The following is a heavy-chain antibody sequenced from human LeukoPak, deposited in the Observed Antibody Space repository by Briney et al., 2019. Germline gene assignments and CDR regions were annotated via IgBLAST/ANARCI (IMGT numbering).Heavy chain of an antibody. V-gene: IGHV3-23*01. CDR2: ISGSGGST. CDR3: ARAAAEDWYFDL. Sequence: GGSLRLSCAASGFTFSSYAMSWVRQAPGKGLEWVSAISGSGGSTYYADSVEGRFTISRDNSKNTLYLQMNSLRAEDTAVYYCARAAAEDWYFDLWGRGTLVTVSS. CDR1: GFTFSSYA. J-gene: IGHJ2*01. D-gene: IGHD6-13*01.